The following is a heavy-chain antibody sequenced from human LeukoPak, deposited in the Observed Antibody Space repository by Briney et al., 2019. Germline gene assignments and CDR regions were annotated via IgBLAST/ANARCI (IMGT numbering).Heavy chain of an antibody. V-gene: IGHV4-38-2*01. CDR3: AGDKETTGNGRPNWFDP. D-gene: IGHD1-1*01. CDR2: IFQRGYS. CDR1: GYSISSGYY. Sequence: SETLSLTCAVSGYSISSGYYWGWIRQPPGKGLQWIESIFQRGYSYYNPSLKSRVTISVDTSRNQFSLKLSSVTAADTAVYYCAGDKETTGNGRPNWFDPWGQGTLVTVSS. J-gene: IGHJ5*02.